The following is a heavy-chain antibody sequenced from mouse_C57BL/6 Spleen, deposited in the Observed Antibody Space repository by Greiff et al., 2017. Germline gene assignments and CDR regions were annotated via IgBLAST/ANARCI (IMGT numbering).Heavy chain of an antibody. Sequence: ESGPGLVKPSQSLSLTCSVTGSSITSGYYWNWIRQFPGNKLEWMGYISYDGSNNYNPSLKNRISITRDTSKNQFFLKLNSVTTEDTATYYCARDWFDYWGQGTTLTVSS. CDR2: ISYDGSN. J-gene: IGHJ2*01. CDR1: GSSITSGYY. CDR3: ARDWFDY. V-gene: IGHV3-6*01.